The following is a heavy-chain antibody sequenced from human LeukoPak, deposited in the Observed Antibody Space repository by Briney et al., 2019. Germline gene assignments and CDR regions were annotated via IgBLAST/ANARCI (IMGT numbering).Heavy chain of an antibody. J-gene: IGHJ5*02. CDR1: GASVNTGSYN. CDR2: IYYSGTT. D-gene: IGHD4-23*01. V-gene: IGHV4-61*01. Sequence: SETLSLTCTVSGASVNTGSYNWSWLRQPPGKGLEWIGNIYYSGTTNYNPSLKSRVTMSVDTSKNQFSLKLSSVTAADTAVYYCARDAPHNGGWIGPWGQGTLVTVSS. CDR3: ARDAPHNGGWIGP.